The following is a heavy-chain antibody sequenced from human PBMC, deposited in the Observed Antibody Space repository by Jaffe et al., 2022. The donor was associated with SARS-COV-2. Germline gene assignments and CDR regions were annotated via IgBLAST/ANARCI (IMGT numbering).Heavy chain of an antibody. D-gene: IGHD3-10*01. V-gene: IGHV4-61*02. J-gene: IGHJ5*02. CDR2: IYTTGST. CDR1: GGSLSSGSYY. Sequence: QVQLQESGPGLVKPSETLSLTCTVSGGSLSSGSYYWSWIRQPAGKGLEWIGRIYTTGSTNYNPSLKSRVTISVDTSKNQFSLKLSSVTAADTAVYYCARSFSSRSQHYYRAGREPGDFDPWGQGTLVTVSS. CDR3: ARSFSSRSQHYYRAGREPGDFDP.